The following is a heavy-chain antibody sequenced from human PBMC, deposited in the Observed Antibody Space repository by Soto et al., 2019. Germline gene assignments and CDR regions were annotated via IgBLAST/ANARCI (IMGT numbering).Heavy chain of an antibody. CDR2: INDRGSI. J-gene: IGHJ2*01. Sequence: QVQLQQWGAGPLRPLETLSLTCGVSGGSFSGYYWAWIRQSPGKGLEWIGEINDRGSINYNPFLKSRVSISVDTSKNHYSLHLRSVTAADTAGYYCARESHDILTGPPWVWYFDLWGRGTLVTVSS. CDR3: ARESHDILTGPPWVWYFDL. CDR1: GGSFSGYY. V-gene: IGHV4-34*01. D-gene: IGHD3-9*01.